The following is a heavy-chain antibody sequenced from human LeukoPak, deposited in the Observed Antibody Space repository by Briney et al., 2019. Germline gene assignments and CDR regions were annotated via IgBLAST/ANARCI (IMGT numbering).Heavy chain of an antibody. CDR1: GYSISSGYY. CDR2: IYHSGST. Sequence: SETLSLTCTVSGYSISSGYYWGWIRQPPGKGLEWIGSIYHSGSTYYNPSLKSRVTISVDTSKNQFSLKLSSVTAADTAVYYCARERYYGRIYYYYMDVWGKGTTVTISS. J-gene: IGHJ6*03. D-gene: IGHD3-10*01. CDR3: ARERYYGRIYYYYMDV. V-gene: IGHV4-38-2*02.